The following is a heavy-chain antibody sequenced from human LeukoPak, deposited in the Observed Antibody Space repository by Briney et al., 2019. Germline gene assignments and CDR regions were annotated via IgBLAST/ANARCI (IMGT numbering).Heavy chain of an antibody. J-gene: IGHJ4*02. D-gene: IGHD5-12*01. Sequence: GGSLRLSCAASGFTFSSYWMSWVRQAPGKGLEWVSYISSSGSTIYYADSVKGRFTISRDNAKNSLYLQMNSLRAEDTAVYYCARDGYSGAPTFDYWGQGTLVTVSS. CDR1: GFTFSSYW. V-gene: IGHV3-48*04. CDR2: ISSSGSTI. CDR3: ARDGYSGAPTFDY.